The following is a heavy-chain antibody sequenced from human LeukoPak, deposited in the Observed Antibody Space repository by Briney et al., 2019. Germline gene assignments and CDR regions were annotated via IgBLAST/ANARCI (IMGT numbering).Heavy chain of an antibody. Sequence: GGSLRLSCAVSGFTFSDYCMAWVRQAPGKGLEWAANIRQDGRDKTYVDSVKGRFTISRDNSKNTLYLQMNSLRAEDTAVYYCARVSDSSSWYYFDYWGQGTLVTVSS. CDR1: GFTFSDYC. CDR3: ARVSDSSSWYYFDY. D-gene: IGHD6-13*01. CDR2: IRQDGRDK. J-gene: IGHJ4*02. V-gene: IGHV3-7*01.